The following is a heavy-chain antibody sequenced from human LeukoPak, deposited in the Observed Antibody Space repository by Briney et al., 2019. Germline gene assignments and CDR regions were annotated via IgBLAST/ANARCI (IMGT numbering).Heavy chain of an antibody. CDR1: GYSISSGYY. V-gene: IGHV4-38-2*02. J-gene: IGHJ4*02. Sequence: SETLSLTCTVSGYSISSGYYWGWIRQPPGKGLEWIGSIYHSGSTYYNPSLKSRVTISVDTSKNQFSLKLSSVTAADTAVYYCATIKPTADIDYWGQGTLVTVSS. D-gene: IGHD1-1*01. CDR2: IYHSGST. CDR3: ATIKPTADIDY.